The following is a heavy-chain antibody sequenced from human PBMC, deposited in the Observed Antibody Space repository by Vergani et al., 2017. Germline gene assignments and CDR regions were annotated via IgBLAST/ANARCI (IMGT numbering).Heavy chain of an antibody. Sequence: QIQLQESGPGLVKPSETLSLTCSVSGYSISRGFYWAWLRQTPEKGLEWIGGMFHTGEASNSPSLQSRVAFSMDTSKNQFSLQLTSVTAADTAVYLCGVIMVRSPRPDNWFDSWGRGTLVTVSS. D-gene: IGHD3-10*01. J-gene: IGHJ5*01. CDR1: GYSISRGFY. CDR2: MFHTGEA. V-gene: IGHV4-38-2*02. CDR3: GVIMVRSPRPDNWFDS.